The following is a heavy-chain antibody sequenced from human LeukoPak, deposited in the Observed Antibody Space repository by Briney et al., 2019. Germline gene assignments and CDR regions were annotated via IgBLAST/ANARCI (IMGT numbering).Heavy chain of an antibody. V-gene: IGHV4-59*01. CDR3: VSSGGSLPPLFDY. Sequence: SETLSLTCTVSGGSISSYYWSWIRQPPGKGLEWIGYIYYSGSTNYNPSLKSRVTISVDTSKNQFSLKLSSVTAADTAVYYCVSSGGSLPPLFDYWGQGTLVTVSS. D-gene: IGHD1-26*01. J-gene: IGHJ4*02. CDR2: IYYSGST. CDR1: GGSISSYY.